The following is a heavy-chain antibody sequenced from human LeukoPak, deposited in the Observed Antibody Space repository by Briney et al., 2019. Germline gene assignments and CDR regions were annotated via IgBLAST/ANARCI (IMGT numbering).Heavy chain of an antibody. V-gene: IGHV3-9*01. Sequence: GRSLRLSCAASGFTFEDYAMHWVRQAPGKGLEWVSGISWNSGSIGYADSVKGRFTISRDNAKNSLYLQMNSLRAEDTALYYCAKDRSSGTFDYWGQGTLVTVSS. D-gene: IGHD3-3*01. J-gene: IGHJ4*02. CDR3: AKDRSSGTFDY. CDR1: GFTFEDYA. CDR2: ISWNSGSI.